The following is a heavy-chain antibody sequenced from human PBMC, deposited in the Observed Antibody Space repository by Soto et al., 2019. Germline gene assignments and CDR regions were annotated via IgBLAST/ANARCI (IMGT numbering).Heavy chain of an antibody. D-gene: IGHD3-22*01. CDR3: AREVLTMIVVSPNKGWFDP. CDR2: IIPIFGTA. Sequence: QVQLVQSGAEVKKPGSSVKVSCKASGGTFSSYAISWVRQAPGQGLEWMGGIIPIFGTANYAQKFQGRVTITADESTSTAYMELSSLRSEDTAVYYCAREVLTMIVVSPNKGWFDPWGQGTMVTVSS. CDR1: GGTFSSYA. V-gene: IGHV1-69*01. J-gene: IGHJ5*02.